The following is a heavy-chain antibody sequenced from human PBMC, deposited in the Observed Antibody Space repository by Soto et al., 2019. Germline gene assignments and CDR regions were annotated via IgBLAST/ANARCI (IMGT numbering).Heavy chain of an antibody. CDR1: GFTFSSYW. V-gene: IGHV3-7*03. D-gene: IGHD6-13*01. Sequence: ETLRLSCAASGFTFSSYWMSWVRQAPGKGLEWVANIKQDGSEKYYVDSVKGRFTISRDNAKNSLYLQMNSLRAEDTAVYYCARGLYSSSVGYGMDVWGQGTTVTVSS. CDR2: IKQDGSEK. CDR3: ARGLYSSSVGYGMDV. J-gene: IGHJ6*02.